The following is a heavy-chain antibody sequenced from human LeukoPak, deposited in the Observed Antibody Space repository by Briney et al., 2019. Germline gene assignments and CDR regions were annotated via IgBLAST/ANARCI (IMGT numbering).Heavy chain of an antibody. CDR1: GFTFSRYW. CDR2: INSDGRST. D-gene: IGHD6-19*01. Sequence: PGGSLRLSCAASGFTFSRYWMHWVRQAPGKGLVWVSRINSDGRSTDYADSVKGRFTISRDNAKNTLYLQMNSLRAEDTAVYYCARSPRGNSSGWYNWFDPWGQGTLVTVSS. V-gene: IGHV3-74*01. CDR3: ARSPRGNSSGWYNWFDP. J-gene: IGHJ5*02.